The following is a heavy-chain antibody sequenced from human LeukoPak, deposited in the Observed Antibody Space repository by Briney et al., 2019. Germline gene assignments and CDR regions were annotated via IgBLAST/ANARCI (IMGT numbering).Heavy chain of an antibody. D-gene: IGHD2-15*01. Sequence: SETLSPTCTVSGYSISSGYYWGWIRQPPGKGLEWIGNIHHGGSTYYNPSLKSRVTISVDTSKNQFSLKLNSVTAADTAVYYCARAIYCSGGSCNSGNGMDVWGQGTTVTVSS. V-gene: IGHV4-38-2*02. J-gene: IGHJ6*02. CDR1: GYSISSGYY. CDR3: ARAIYCSGGSCNSGNGMDV. CDR2: IHHGGST.